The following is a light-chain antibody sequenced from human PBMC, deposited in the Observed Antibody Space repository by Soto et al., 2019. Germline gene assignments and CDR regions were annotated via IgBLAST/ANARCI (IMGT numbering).Light chain of an antibody. CDR2: DAD. Sequence: DTVLTQSPCTLSLSPGETATLTCSASHSVSSTFLALYQQKPGQAPTLLIYDADTRATGLPDRFSGSGFGTHFTLTISSLEPEDFAMYYCQQSASSVTFGQGTRLEIK. CDR3: QQSASSVT. V-gene: IGKV3-20*01. CDR1: HSVSSTF. J-gene: IGKJ5*01.